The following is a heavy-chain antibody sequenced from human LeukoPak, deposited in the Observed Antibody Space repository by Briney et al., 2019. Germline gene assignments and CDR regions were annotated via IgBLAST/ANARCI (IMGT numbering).Heavy chain of an antibody. Sequence: GESLKISCKGAGYSFTSYCIIWVRRMPGEGREGRGGIDPSDSYTNYSPAFQGDVTISADKSLSTAYLQWSSLKAPDTAMYYCARIWFGELYLDYWGQGTLVTVSS. CDR2: IDPSDSYT. CDR1: GYSFTSYC. J-gene: IGHJ4*02. CDR3: ARIWFGELYLDY. D-gene: IGHD3-10*01. V-gene: IGHV5-10-1*01.